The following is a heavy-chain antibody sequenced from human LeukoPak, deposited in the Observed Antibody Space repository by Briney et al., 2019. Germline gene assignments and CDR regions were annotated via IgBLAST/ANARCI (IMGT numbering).Heavy chain of an antibody. D-gene: IGHD3-10*01. CDR3: AKYHGSGSYYNFHAFDI. V-gene: IGHV3-20*04. J-gene: IGHJ3*02. Sequence: GGSLRLSCAASGFTFDDYGMSWVRQAPGKGLEWVSGINWNGGSTGYADSVKGRFTISRDNSKNTLYLQMNSLRAEDTAVYYCAKYHGSGSYYNFHAFDIWGQGTMVTVSS. CDR2: INWNGGST. CDR1: GFTFDDYG.